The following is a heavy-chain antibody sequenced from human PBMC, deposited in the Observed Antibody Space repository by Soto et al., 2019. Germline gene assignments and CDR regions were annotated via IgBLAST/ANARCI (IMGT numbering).Heavy chain of an antibody. V-gene: IGHV3-21*01. CDR2: ISSRSDI. J-gene: IGHJ6*04. CDR1: GFTFSTYS. CDR3: AREYTPRPLAYGLDV. D-gene: IGHD2-15*01. Sequence: PGGSLRLSCVGSGFTFSTYSINWVRQAPGKGLEWVSSISSRSDIYYADSVRGRFTISRDNAKNSVSLQMNSLRAEDKAVHYCAREYTPRPLAYGLDVWDKGTTGTV.